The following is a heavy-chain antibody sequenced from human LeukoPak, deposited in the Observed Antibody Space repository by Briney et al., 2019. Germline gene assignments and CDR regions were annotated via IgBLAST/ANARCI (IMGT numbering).Heavy chain of an antibody. J-gene: IGHJ4*02. CDR3: ARDTWELPNKSYYFDY. Sequence: SQTLSLTSAISGDSVSSNSAAWNWIRQSPSRGLEWLGRTYYRSKWYNDYAVSVKSRITINPDTSKNQFSLQLNSVTPEDTAVYYCARDTWELPNKSYYFDYWGQGTLVTVSS. D-gene: IGHD1-26*01. CDR2: TYYRSKWYN. V-gene: IGHV6-1*01. CDR1: GDSVSSNSAA.